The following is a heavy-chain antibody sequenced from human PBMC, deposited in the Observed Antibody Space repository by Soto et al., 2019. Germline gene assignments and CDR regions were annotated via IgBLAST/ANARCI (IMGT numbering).Heavy chain of an antibody. Sequence: EVQLLESGGGLVQPGGSLRLSCAASGFTFSSYAMSWVRQAPGKGLEWVSAISGSGGSTYYADSVKGRFTISRDNSKNTLYLQMNSLRAEDTAVYYCAKGGSGSLLYPYHDYYYGMDVWGQGTTVTVSS. V-gene: IGHV3-23*01. J-gene: IGHJ6*02. CDR3: AKGGSGSLLYPYHDYYYGMDV. CDR2: ISGSGGST. D-gene: IGHD3-10*01. CDR1: GFTFSSYA.